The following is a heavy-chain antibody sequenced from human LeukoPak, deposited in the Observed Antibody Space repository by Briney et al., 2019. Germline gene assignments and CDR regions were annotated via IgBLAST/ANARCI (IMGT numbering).Heavy chain of an antibody. Sequence: ASVKVSCKASGYTFTTYSMHWVRQAPGQGLEWKAIINLSGGSTDYTQKFQGRVTMTRDTSTSTVYMELSSLRSEDTAVYYCVRHNHMDVWGQGTTVTVSS. CDR1: GYTFTTYS. V-gene: IGHV1-46*01. CDR2: INLSGGST. J-gene: IGHJ6*02. CDR3: VRHNHMDV.